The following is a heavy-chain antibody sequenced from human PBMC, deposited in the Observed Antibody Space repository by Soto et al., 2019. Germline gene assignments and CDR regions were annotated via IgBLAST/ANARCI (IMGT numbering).Heavy chain of an antibody. Sequence: QVQLVQSGAEVKKPASSVKVSCKASGGTFSSYAISWVRQAPGQGLEWMGGIIPVFGTANYAQKFQGRVTITADESTSTAYMELSSLRSEDTAVYYCARDPTSTYSSSWYYFDYWGQGTLVTVSS. CDR1: GGTFSSYA. J-gene: IGHJ4*02. CDR3: ARDPTSTYSSSWYYFDY. CDR2: IIPVFGTA. D-gene: IGHD6-13*01. V-gene: IGHV1-69*12.